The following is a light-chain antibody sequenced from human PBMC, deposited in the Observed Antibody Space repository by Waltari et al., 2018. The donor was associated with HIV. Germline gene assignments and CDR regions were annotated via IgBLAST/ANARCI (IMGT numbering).Light chain of an antibody. CDR3: QSYDNENPVL. Sequence: NFMLTQPHSVSESPGKTVTISCTRSSGSIASNYVQWYQQRPGSSPTTVIYKDDQRPSGVPDRFSGSIDSSSNSASLTIPGLRPEDEADYYCQSYDNENPVLFGGGTKLTVL. V-gene: IGLV6-57*01. J-gene: IGLJ2*01. CDR1: SGSIASNY. CDR2: KDD.